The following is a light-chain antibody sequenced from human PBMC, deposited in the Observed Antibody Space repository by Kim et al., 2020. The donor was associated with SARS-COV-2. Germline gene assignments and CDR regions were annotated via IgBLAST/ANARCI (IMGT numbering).Light chain of an antibody. CDR3: QQYGDFT. CDR2: AAA. Sequence: LSASTGDRVTITCRASQGISSYLDWYQQKPGKAPKLLIYAAATLQSGVPSRFSGSGSGTDFTLTISCLQSEDFATYYCQQYGDFTFGPGTKVDIK. V-gene: IGKV1-8*01. CDR1: QGISSY. J-gene: IGKJ3*01.